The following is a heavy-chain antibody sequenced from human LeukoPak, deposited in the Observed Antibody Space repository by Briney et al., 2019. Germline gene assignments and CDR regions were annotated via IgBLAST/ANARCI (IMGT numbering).Heavy chain of an antibody. CDR1: GGTFSRYA. CDR2: IVPFFGTA. CDR3: ARGGIPEGYYYYMDV. Sequence: ASVKVSCKASGGTFSRYAISWVRQAPGQGLECMGGIVPFFGTAKYVQKFQGRVTITTDESTSTASMELSGLRSEDTAVYYCARGGIPEGYYYYMDVWGKGTTVTVSS. V-gene: IGHV1-69*05. J-gene: IGHJ6*03. D-gene: IGHD2-21*01.